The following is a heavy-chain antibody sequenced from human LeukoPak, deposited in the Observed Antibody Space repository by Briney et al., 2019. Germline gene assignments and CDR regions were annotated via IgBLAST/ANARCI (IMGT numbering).Heavy chain of an antibody. CDR2: IYDSGST. CDR1: GGSISGYY. Sequence: SETLSLTCTVSGGSISGYYWNWIRQPPGKGLEWIGYIYDSGSTNYNPSLKSRVTISVDTSKNQFSLKLSSVTAADTAVYYCACLTTADAFDIWGQGTMVTVSS. D-gene: IGHD3-22*01. J-gene: IGHJ3*02. V-gene: IGHV4-59*01. CDR3: ACLTTADAFDI.